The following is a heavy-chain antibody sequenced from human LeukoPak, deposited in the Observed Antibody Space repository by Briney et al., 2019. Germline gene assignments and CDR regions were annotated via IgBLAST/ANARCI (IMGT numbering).Heavy chain of an antibody. Sequence: ASVKVSCKASEYTFTSYDIKWVRQATGQGLEWMGWMNPNSGNTGFAQKFQGRVTMTRNTSISTAYMELSSLRSEDTAVYYCLRYEKYYGMDVWGQGTTVTVSS. CDR2: MNPNSGNT. J-gene: IGHJ6*02. V-gene: IGHV1-8*01. CDR1: EYTFTSYD. CDR3: LRYEKYYGMDV. D-gene: IGHD5-12*01.